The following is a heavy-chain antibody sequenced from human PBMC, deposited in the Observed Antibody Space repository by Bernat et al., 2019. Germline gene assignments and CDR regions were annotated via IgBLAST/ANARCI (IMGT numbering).Heavy chain of an antibody. CDR1: GYTFTSYG. D-gene: IGHD1-14*01. J-gene: IGHJ4*02. CDR2: ISAYNGNT. CDR3: AGDPEREVDY. Sequence: QVQLVRSGAEVKKPGASVTVSCRASGYTFTSYGINWVRQAPGKGLEWMGWISAYNGNTNYAQKLQGRVTMTTDTSTSTAYMELRSLRSDDTAVYYCAGDPEREVDYWGQGTLVTVSS. V-gene: IGHV1-18*01.